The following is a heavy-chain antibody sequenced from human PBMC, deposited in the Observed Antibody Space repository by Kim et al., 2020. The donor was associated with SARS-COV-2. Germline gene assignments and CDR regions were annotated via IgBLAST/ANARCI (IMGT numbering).Heavy chain of an antibody. CDR2: TSSDGSNK. V-gene: IGHV3-30*18. J-gene: IGHJ4*02. CDR1: GFTFSSYG. CDR3: AKSGSGTYFDY. D-gene: IGHD5-12*01. Sequence: GGSLRLSCAASGFTFSSYGMHWVRQAPGKGLEWVASTSSDGSNKYHADSVKGRFTISRDNSKNTLYLQMNGLTAEDTAVYYCAKSGSGTYFDYWGQGALVTVSS.